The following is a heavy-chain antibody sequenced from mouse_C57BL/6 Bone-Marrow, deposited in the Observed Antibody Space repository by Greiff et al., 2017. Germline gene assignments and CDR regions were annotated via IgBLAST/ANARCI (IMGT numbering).Heavy chain of an antibody. CDR1: GYAFSSSW. CDR2: IYPGDGDT. CDR3: ARAGDYGSSYDYYAMDY. J-gene: IGHJ4*01. D-gene: IGHD1-1*01. Sequence: VQLVESGPELVKPGASVKISCKASGYAFSSSWMNWVKQRPGKGLERIGRIYPGDGDTNCNGKCKGKATLTADKSSSTAYMQLSSLTSENSAVYFCARAGDYGSSYDYYAMDYWGQGTSVTVAS. V-gene: IGHV1-82*01.